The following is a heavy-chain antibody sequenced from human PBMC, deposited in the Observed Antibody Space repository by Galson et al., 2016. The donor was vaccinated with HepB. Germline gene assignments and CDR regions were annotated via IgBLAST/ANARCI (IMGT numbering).Heavy chain of an antibody. Sequence: LRLSCAASGFTFSSYGMHWVRQAPGKGLEWVALIWYDGSNRFYADSVKGRFTISRDNSKNTLHLQMNSLRAEDTAVYYCARSGSYSYAFDIWGQGTTVTVSS. V-gene: IGHV3-33*01. CDR1: GFTFSSYG. CDR2: IWYDGSNR. J-gene: IGHJ3*02. D-gene: IGHD3-10*01. CDR3: ARSGSYSYAFDI.